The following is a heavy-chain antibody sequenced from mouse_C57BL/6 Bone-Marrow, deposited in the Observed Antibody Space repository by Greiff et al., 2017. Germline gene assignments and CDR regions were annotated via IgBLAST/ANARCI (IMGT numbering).Heavy chain of an antibody. Sequence: EVQLQQSGAELVRPGASVKLSCTASGFNIKDDYMHWVKQRPEQGLEWIGWIDPENGDTEYASKFQGKATITADTSSNTAYLQLSSLTSEDTAVYYCRSSAWFAYWGRGTLVTVSA. V-gene: IGHV14-4*01. CDR3: RSSAWFAY. D-gene: IGHD1-3*01. CDR1: GFNIKDDY. J-gene: IGHJ3*01. CDR2: IDPENGDT.